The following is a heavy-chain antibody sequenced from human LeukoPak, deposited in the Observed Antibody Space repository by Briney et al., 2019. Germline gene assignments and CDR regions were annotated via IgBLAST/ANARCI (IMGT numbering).Heavy chain of an antibody. CDR2: VMSGRGST. CDR3: TRERRGSYYAFES. CDR1: GFSVSDYS. Sequence: GGSLRLSCAASGFSVSDYSISWIRQSPGKGPEWISYVMSGRGSTNYADSVKGRFTISRANAKNSVALQLDGLRADDTAVYFCTRERRGSYYAFESWGQGTLVTVSS. D-gene: IGHD3-10*01. V-gene: IGHV3-11*05. J-gene: IGHJ4*02.